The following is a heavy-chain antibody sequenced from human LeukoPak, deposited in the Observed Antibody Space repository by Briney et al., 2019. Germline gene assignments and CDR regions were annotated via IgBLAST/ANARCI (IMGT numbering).Heavy chain of an antibody. V-gene: IGHV5-51*01. CDR3: ARLVSSRVFDY. J-gene: IGHJ4*02. CDR2: IYPADSDT. Sequence: GESLKISCKGSGYSFTDYWIGWVRQMPGKGLEWMGIIYPADSDTRYSSSFQGQVTISADKSISTAYLQWSSLRASDTAMYYCARLVSSRVFDYWGQGTLVTVSS. CDR1: GYSFTDYW. D-gene: IGHD3-3*01.